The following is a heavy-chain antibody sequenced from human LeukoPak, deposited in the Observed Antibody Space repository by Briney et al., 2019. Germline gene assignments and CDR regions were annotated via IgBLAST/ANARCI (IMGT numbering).Heavy chain of an antibody. CDR3: ARGLSSDY. J-gene: IGHJ4*02. CDR2: MNPNSGNT. CDR1: GYTFTSYD. Sequence: ASVKVSCKASGYTFTSYDINWVRQATGQGLEWMGWMNPNSGNTGYAQKLQGRVTMTTDTSTSTAYMELRSLRSDDTAVYYCARGLSSDYWGQGTLVTVSS. V-gene: IGHV1-8*01.